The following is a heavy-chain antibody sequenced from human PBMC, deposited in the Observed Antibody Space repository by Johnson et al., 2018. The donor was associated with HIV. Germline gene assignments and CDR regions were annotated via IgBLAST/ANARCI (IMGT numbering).Heavy chain of an antibody. CDR3: AREAIAAADSNAFDI. CDR2: ISYDGSNK. V-gene: IGHV3-30*14. Sequence: QVQLVESGGGLVKPGGSLRLSCAASGFTFSTYAMHWVRQAPGKGLEWVAVISYDGSNKYYADSVKGRFTISRDNSKNTLYLQMNSLRAEDTALYYCAREAIAAADSNAFDIWGQGTMVTVSS. D-gene: IGHD6-13*01. CDR1: GFTFSTYA. J-gene: IGHJ3*02.